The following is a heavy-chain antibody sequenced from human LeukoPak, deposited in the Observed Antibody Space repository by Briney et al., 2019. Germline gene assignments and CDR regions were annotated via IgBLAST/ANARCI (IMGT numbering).Heavy chain of an antibody. CDR2: INVGNGNT. CDR1: GYTFTSYA. D-gene: IGHD6-19*01. Sequence: ASVKVSCKASGYTFTSYAMHWVRQAPGQRLEWMGWINVGNGNTKYSQKFQDRVSITGDTSATTAYMELSSLRSEDTAVYYCKAVAGMLDYWGQGTLVTVSS. V-gene: IGHV1-3*01. J-gene: IGHJ4*02. CDR3: KAVAGMLDY.